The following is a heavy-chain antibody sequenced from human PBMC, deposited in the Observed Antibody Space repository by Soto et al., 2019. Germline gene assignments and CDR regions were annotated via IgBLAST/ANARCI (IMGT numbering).Heavy chain of an antibody. CDR3: ARDRQYSSSWLDY. V-gene: IGHV3-23*01. J-gene: IGHJ4*02. CDR1: GFTFSSYA. D-gene: IGHD6-13*01. CDR2: ISGSGGST. Sequence: LRLSCAASGFTFSSYAMSWVRQAPGKGLEWVSAISGSGGSTYYADSVKGRFTISRDNSKNTLYLQMNSLRAEDTAVYYCARDRQYSSSWLDYWGQGTLVTVS.